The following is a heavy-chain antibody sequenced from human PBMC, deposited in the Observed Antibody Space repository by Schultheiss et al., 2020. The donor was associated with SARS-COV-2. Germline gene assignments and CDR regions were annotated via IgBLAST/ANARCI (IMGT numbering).Heavy chain of an antibody. J-gene: IGHJ6*02. CDR1: GFTFSNAW. D-gene: IGHD3-3*01. CDR2: IKSKTDGGTT. V-gene: IGHV3-15*01. Sequence: GGSLRLSCAASGFTFSNAWMSWVRQAPGKGLEWVGRIKSKTDGGTTDYAAPVKGRFTISRDDSKNTLYLQMNSLKTEDTAVYYCTTGFYDFWSGSRSKYGMDVWGQGTTVTVSS. CDR3: TTGFYDFWSGSRSKYGMDV.